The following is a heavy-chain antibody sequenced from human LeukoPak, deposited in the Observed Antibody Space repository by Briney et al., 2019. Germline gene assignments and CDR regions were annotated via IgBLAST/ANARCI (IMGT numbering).Heavy chain of an antibody. CDR3: STATMH. J-gene: IGHJ4*02. CDR2: IRSKTDGGTT. CDR1: GFTFSKAW. V-gene: IGHV3-15*01. Sequence: GGSLRLSCAASGFTFSKAWMSWVRQAPGKGLEWVGRIRSKTDGGTTDYAAPVKGRFTISRDDSQSTLFLQMNSLKTEDTAVYYCSTATMHWGQGTLVTVSS. D-gene: IGHD2-2*01.